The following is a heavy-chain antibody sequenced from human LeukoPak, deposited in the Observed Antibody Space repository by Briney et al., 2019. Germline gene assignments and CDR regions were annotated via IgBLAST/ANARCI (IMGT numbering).Heavy chain of an antibody. J-gene: IGHJ4*02. CDR2: ISWDGDTT. CDR3: AKGVGATYPYYFDY. V-gene: IGHV3-43D*03. D-gene: IGHD1-26*01. CDR1: GFKFDDYG. Sequence: TGGSLRLSCAAYGFKFDDYGMHWVRQAPGKGLEWVSLISWDGDTTYYADSVKGRFTISRDNSKNSLDLQMNSLRAEDTALYYCAKGVGATYPYYFDYWGQGTLVTVSS.